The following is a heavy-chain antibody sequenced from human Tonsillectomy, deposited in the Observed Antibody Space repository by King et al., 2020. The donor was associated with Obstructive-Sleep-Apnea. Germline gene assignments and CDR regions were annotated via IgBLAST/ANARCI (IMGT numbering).Heavy chain of an antibody. V-gene: IGHV3-74*01. D-gene: IGHD1-14*01. Sequence: VQLVESGGGLVQPGGSLRLSCAASGFTFSDYWMHWVRHVPGKGLVWVSRINKDGSDTVYADSVEGRFTSSRDNAKNTMYLQINSLRVEDTAVYYCTRGTTPSEYFQHWGQGTLVTVSS. CDR2: INKDGSDT. J-gene: IGHJ1*01. CDR3: TRGTTPSEYFQH. CDR1: GFTFSDYW.